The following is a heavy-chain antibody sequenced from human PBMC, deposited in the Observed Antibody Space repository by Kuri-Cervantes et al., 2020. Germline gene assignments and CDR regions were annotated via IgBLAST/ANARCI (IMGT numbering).Heavy chain of an antibody. V-gene: IGHV3-9*01. CDR1: GFTFDDYA. D-gene: IGHD7-27*01. J-gene: IGHJ4*02. Sequence: SLKISCAASGFTFDDYAMHWVRQAPGKGLEWVSGISWNSGSIGYADSVKGRFTISRDNAKNSLYLQMNSLRAEDTAVYYCVRDPRNWAYWGQGTLVTVSS. CDR3: VRDPRNWAY. CDR2: ISWNSGSI.